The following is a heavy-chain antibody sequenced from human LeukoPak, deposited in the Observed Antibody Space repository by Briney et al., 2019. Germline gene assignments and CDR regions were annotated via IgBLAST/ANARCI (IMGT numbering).Heavy chain of an antibody. Sequence: GGSLRLSCAASGFTFSSYGMHWVRQAPGKGLEWVAFIRYDGSNKYYADSMKGRFTISRDNSKNTLYLQMNSLRAEDTAVYYCAKLVEYYYDSSGYYHFDYWGQGTLVTVSS. D-gene: IGHD3-22*01. V-gene: IGHV3-30*02. CDR1: GFTFSSYG. CDR2: IRYDGSNK. J-gene: IGHJ4*02. CDR3: AKLVEYYYDSSGYYHFDY.